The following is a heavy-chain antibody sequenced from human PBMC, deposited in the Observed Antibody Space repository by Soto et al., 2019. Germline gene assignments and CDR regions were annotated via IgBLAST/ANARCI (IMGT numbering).Heavy chain of an antibody. V-gene: IGHV3-30-3*01. CDR3: ARDVYYDFWSGCPGY. J-gene: IGHJ4*02. CDR2: ISYDGSNK. CDR1: GFTFSSYA. D-gene: IGHD3-3*01. Sequence: GGSLRLSCAASGFTFSSYAMHWVRQAPGKGLEWVAVISYDGSNKYYADSVKGRFTISRDNSKNTLYLQMNSLRAEDTAVYYCARDVYYDFWSGCPGYWGQGTLVTVSS.